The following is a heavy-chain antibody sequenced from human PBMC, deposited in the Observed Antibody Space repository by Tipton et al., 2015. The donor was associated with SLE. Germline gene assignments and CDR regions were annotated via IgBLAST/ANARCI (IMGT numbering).Heavy chain of an antibody. J-gene: IGHJ4*02. CDR2: IDPSDSYT. CDR1: GYSFTSYW. D-gene: IGHD3-22*01. V-gene: IGHV5-10-1*04. Sequence: VQLVQSGAEVKKPGESLRISCKGSGYSFTSYWISWVRQMPGKGLEWMGRIDPSDSYTNYSPSFQGQVTISADKSISTAYLQWSSLKASDTAMYYCAIRDYYDSSGRRNFDYWGQGTLVTVSS. CDR3: AIRDYYDSSGRRNFDY.